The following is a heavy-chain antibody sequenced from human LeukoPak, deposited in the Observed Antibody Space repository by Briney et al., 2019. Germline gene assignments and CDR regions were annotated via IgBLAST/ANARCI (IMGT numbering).Heavy chain of an antibody. J-gene: IGHJ5*02. CDR2: ISGSGGST. CDR1: GFTFSSYA. V-gene: IGHV3-23*01. CDR3: ARDGLSVVVAAISYWFDP. Sequence: GGSLRLSCAASGFTFSSYAMSWVRQAPGKGLEWVSAISGSGGSTYYADSVKGRFTISRDNSKNTLYLQMNSLRAEDTAVYYCARDGLSVVVAAISYWFDPWGQGTLVTVSS. D-gene: IGHD2-15*01.